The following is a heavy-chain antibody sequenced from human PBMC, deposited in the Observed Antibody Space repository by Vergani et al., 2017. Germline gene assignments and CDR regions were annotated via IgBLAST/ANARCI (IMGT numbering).Heavy chain of an antibody. CDR2: IIPIFGTA. J-gene: IGHJ6*03. V-gene: IGHV1-69*06. CDR3: ARVRIAAAGEPTYYYYYMDV. Sequence: QVQLVQSGAEVKKPGSSVKVSCKASGGTFSSYAISWVRQAPGQGLEWMGGIIPIFGTANYAQKFQGRVTITADKSTSTAYMELSSLRSEDTAVYYCARVRIAAAGEPTYYYYYMDVWGKGTTVTVSS. CDR1: GGTFSSYA. D-gene: IGHD6-13*01.